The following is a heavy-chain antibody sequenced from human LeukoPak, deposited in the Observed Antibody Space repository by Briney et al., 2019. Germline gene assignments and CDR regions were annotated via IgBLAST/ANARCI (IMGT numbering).Heavy chain of an antibody. CDR3: ARGLAYCSSTSCRTFDY. CDR2: ISSSGSTI. V-gene: IGHV3-48*01. J-gene: IGHJ4*02. D-gene: IGHD2-2*01. Sequence: GGSLRLSCAASGFTFSSYSVNWVRQAPGKGLEWVSYISSSGSTIYYADSVKGRFTISRDNAKNSLYLQMNSLRAEDTAVYYCARGLAYCSSTSCRTFDYWGQGTLVTVSS. CDR1: GFTFSSYS.